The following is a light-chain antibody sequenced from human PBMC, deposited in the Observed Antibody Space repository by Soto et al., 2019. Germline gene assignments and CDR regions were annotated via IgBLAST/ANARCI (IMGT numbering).Light chain of an antibody. CDR1: SGHSSYI. CDR2: LEGSGSY. J-gene: IGLJ1*01. CDR3: ETWDSNTRV. Sequence: QAVLTQSSSASASLGSSVKLTCTLSSGHSSYIIAWHQQQPGKAPRYLMKLEGSGSYNKGSGVPDRFSGSSSGADRYLTISNLQSEGEADYYCETWDSNTRVFGTGTKVTVL. V-gene: IGLV4-60*03.